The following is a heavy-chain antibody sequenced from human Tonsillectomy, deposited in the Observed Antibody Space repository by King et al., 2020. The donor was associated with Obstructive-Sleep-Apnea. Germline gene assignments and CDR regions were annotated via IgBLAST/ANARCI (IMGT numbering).Heavy chain of an antibody. J-gene: IGHJ6*02. D-gene: IGHD2-15*01. CDR3: ARGALPATYYIMDV. V-gene: IGHV1-2*04. CDR2: INRNSGGT. Sequence: QLVQSGAEVKKPGASVKVSCKASGYTFTGYYMHWVRQAPGQGLEWMGWINRNSGGTNYAQKFQGWVTMTRDTSISTAYIELSRLRSDDTAVYYCARGALPATYYIMDVWGQGTTVTVSS. CDR1: GYTFTGYY.